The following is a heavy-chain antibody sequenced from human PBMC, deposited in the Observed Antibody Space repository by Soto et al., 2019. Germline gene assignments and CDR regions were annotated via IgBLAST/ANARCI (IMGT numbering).Heavy chain of an antibody. V-gene: IGHV3-23*01. CDR2: VTVTGGST. CDR1: AISFNTYG. J-gene: IGHJ5*02. Sequence: LGGSLRLSCAASAISFNTYGVTWVRQAPGKGLEWVSTVTVTGGSTYYADSVKGRFTISRDRSNYTVSLLLNSLRVEDTAIYYCARQKSPEGWFDPWGQGTLVTV. CDR3: ARQKSPEGWFDP.